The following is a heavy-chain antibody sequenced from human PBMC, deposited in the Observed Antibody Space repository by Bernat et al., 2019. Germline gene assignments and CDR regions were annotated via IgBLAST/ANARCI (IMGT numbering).Heavy chain of an antibody. D-gene: IGHD2-8*01. V-gene: IGHV3-64*01. CDR1: GFSFSTYA. J-gene: IGHJ4*02. CDR3: ARDKNGGFAFDY. CDR2: LLGNGAHP. Sequence: EVELVESGGGLVQPGGSLRLSCAASGFSFSTYAMHWVRQAPGKGLEYVSSLLGNGAHPQYANSVKGRFTISRDNSKNTLYLQMGSLRPEDTAMDYWARDKNGGFAFDYWGQGTLVTVSS.